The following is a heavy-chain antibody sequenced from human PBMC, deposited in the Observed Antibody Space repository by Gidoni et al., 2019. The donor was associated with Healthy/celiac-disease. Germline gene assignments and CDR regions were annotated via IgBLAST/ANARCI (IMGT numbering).Heavy chain of an antibody. CDR3: AKALHYDILTGGGFDL. Sequence: EVQLVESGGVVVQPGGSLRLSCAASGFTFDDYTMHWVRQAPGKGLEWVSLISWDGGSTYYADSVKGRFTISRDNSKNSLYLQMNSLRTEDTALYYCAKALHYDILTGGGFDLWGRGTLVTVSS. CDR2: ISWDGGST. J-gene: IGHJ2*01. CDR1: GFTFDDYT. D-gene: IGHD3-9*01. V-gene: IGHV3-43*01.